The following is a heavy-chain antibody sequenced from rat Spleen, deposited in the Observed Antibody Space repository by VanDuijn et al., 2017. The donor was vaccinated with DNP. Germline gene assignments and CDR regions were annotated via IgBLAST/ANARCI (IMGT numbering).Heavy chain of an antibody. J-gene: IGHJ2*01. Sequence: EVQLQESGPGLVKPSQSLSLTCSVTGYSITGDYWGWIRKFPGNKMEWVGHISYSGSTSYNPSLKSRISITRDTSKNQFFLHLNSVTTEDTATYYCARWSDYFDYWGQGVMVTVSS. V-gene: IGHV3-1*01. CDR1: GYSITGDY. CDR3: ARWSDYFDY. CDR2: ISYSGST.